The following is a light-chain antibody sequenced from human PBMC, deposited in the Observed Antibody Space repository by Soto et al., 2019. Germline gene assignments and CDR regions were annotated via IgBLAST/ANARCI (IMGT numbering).Light chain of an antibody. CDR3: QEYNKWFLIT. V-gene: IGKV3-15*01. CDR1: QSIGSK. Sequence: EIVLTQSPATLSVSPGDTAKLSCRASQSIGSKLGWYQQRPGQAPRLLIYGASTRATGIPARFSGSGSGTEFTLTISSLQSEDLAVYYCQEYNKWFLITFGRGTGLEMK. CDR2: GAS. J-gene: IGKJ5*01.